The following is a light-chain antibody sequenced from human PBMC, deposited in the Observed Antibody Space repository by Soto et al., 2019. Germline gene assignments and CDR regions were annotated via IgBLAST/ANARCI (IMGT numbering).Light chain of an antibody. CDR3: QQYNNWPIT. V-gene: IGKV3-15*01. CDR2: GAS. Sequence: EIVLTQSPATLSVSPGERAILSCRASQRISSNLAWYQQKAGQAPRLLIYGASTRATGISARFSGSGSGTEFTLTISSLQSEDFAVYYCQQYNNWPITFGQGTRLEIK. J-gene: IGKJ5*01. CDR1: QRISSN.